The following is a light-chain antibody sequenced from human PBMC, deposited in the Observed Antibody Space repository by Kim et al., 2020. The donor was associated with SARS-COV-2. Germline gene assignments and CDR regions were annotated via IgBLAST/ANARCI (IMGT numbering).Light chain of an antibody. V-gene: IGKV3-20*01. CDR1: QSVASNH. J-gene: IGKJ2*01. CDR3: QQYDRPPYT. CDR2: GTS. Sequence: LSAGDRATLSCRASQSVASNHLAWFQQKPGQAPRLLIYGTSNRAPAIPDRFSASGSGTDFTLTISRLEPEDFAIYYCQQYDRPPYTFGQGTKLEI.